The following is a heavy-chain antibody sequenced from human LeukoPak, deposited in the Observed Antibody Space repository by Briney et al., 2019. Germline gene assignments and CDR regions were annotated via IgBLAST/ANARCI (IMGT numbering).Heavy chain of an antibody. Sequence: PSETLSLTCTVSGGSISVSTYYWGWIRQPPGKGLECIGSIHFSGNSYYNPSPSLKSRVTISVDTSKNQFSLNVISVTAADTAVYYCARFTRSSSSHYYYYAMDVWGQGTTVTVSS. CDR3: ARFTRSSSSHYYYYAMDV. J-gene: IGHJ6*02. V-gene: IGHV4-39*01. CDR1: GGSISVSTYY. D-gene: IGHD6-6*01. CDR2: IHFSGNS.